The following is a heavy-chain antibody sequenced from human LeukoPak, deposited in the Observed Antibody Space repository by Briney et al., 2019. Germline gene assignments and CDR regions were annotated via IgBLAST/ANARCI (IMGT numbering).Heavy chain of an antibody. V-gene: IGHV3-30*02. CDR1: GFTFSSYS. CDR3: AKDRSSGWYRAIDY. Sequence: GGSLRLSCAASGFTFSSYSMHWVRQAPGKGLEWVALISYDGSNKYYADSVKGRFTISRDNSKNTLYLQMNRLRAEDTAWYYCAKDRSSGWYRAIDYWGQGTLVTVSS. D-gene: IGHD6-19*01. CDR2: ISYDGSNK. J-gene: IGHJ4*02.